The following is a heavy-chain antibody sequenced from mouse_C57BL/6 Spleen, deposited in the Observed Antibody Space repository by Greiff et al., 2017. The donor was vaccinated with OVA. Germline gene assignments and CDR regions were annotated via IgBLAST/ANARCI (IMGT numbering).Heavy chain of an antibody. D-gene: IGHD2-2*01. J-gene: IGHJ4*01. CDR3: ARGGGYYDAMDY. V-gene: IGHV3-1*01. CDR2: ISYSGST. Sequence: DVKLVESGPGMVKPSQSLSLTCTVTGYSITSGYDWHWLRHFPGNKLEWMGYISYSGSTNYNPSLKSRISITHDTSKNHFFLKLNSVTTEDTATYYCARGGGYYDAMDYWGQETSVTVSS. CDR1: GYSITSGYD.